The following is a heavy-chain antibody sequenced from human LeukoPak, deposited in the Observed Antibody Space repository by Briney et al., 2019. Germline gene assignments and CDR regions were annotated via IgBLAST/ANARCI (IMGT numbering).Heavy chain of an antibody. CDR3: ARDQPADYYDSSGAFDY. CDR2: ISSSSSTI. V-gene: IGHV3-48*01. J-gene: IGHJ4*02. CDR1: GFTFSSYS. D-gene: IGHD3-22*01. Sequence: GGSLRLSCAASGFTFSSYSMNWVRQAPGKGLEWVSYISSSSSTIYYADSVKGRFTISRDNAKNSLYLQMNSLRAEDTAVYYCARDQPADYYDSSGAFDYWGQGTLVTVSS.